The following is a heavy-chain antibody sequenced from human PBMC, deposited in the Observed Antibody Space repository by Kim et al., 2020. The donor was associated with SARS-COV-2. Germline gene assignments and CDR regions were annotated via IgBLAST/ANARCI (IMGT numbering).Heavy chain of an antibody. J-gene: IGHJ4*02. CDR2: IYDGGAT. D-gene: IGHD3-22*01. CDR3: ARAVGYYAGSSGPLFDH. V-gene: IGHV4-31*03. Sequence: SETLSLTCSVSGDSMRRGGYYWSWIRQLPAKGLELIGYIYDGGATYYNPSFKSRVTILIDTSENQFSLKLNSVTAADTAVYYCARAVGYYAGSSGPLFDHWGQDIPDTVSS. CDR1: GDSMRRGGYY.